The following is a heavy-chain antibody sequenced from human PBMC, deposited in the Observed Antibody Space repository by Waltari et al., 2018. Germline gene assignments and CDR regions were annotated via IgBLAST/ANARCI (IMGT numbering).Heavy chain of an antibody. J-gene: IGHJ4*02. CDR3: ANAYCSSTSCPLDY. CDR1: GFTFDDYA. Sequence: EVQLVESGGGLVQPGRSLRLSCAASGFTFDDYAMHWVRQAPGKGLEWVSGISWNSGSIGYADSGKGRFTISIDNAKNSLYLQMNSLRAEDTALYYCANAYCSSTSCPLDYWGQGTLVTVSS. D-gene: IGHD2-2*01. CDR2: ISWNSGSI. V-gene: IGHV3-9*01.